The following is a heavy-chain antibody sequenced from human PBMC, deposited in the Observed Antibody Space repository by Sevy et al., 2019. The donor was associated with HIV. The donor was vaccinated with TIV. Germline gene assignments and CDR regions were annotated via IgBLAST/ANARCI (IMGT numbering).Heavy chain of an antibody. CDR3: ARKYDSSGYFDY. V-gene: IGHV3-23*01. D-gene: IGHD3-22*01. Sequence: GGSLRLSCAASGFTFSNYAMNWVRQAPGKGLEWVSGISGSGGSGDKTNYADSVKGRFTISRDDSTNSLYLQLNNLRAEDTAIYYCARKYDSSGYFDYWGQGTLVTVSS. CDR2: ISGSGGSGDKT. J-gene: IGHJ4*02. CDR1: GFTFSNYA.